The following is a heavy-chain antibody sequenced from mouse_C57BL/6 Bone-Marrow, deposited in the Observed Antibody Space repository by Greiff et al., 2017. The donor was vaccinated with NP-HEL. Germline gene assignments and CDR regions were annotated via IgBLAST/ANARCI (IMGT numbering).Heavy chain of an antibody. D-gene: IGHD2-10*02. CDR2: IYPGSGNT. CDR3: AREYDPSYWYFDV. Sequence: VQLQQSGPELVKPGASVKISCKASGYSFTSYYIHWVKRRPGQGLEWIGWIYPGSGNTKYNEKFKGKATLTADTSSSTAYMQLSSLTSEDSAVYYCAREYDPSYWYFDVWGTGTTVTVSS. CDR1: GYSFTSYY. V-gene: IGHV1-66*01. J-gene: IGHJ1*03.